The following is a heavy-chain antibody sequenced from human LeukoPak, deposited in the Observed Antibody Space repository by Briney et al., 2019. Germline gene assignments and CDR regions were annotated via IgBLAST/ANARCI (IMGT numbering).Heavy chain of an antibody. V-gene: IGHV3-23*01. CDR2: ISGSGGST. CDR3: AKPQGITMAPFDY. J-gene: IGHJ4*02. CDR1: GFTLSTYA. D-gene: IGHD3-10*01. Sequence: AGGSLRLSCAASGFTLSTYAMSWVRQAPGKGLEWVSAISGSGGSTYYADSVKGRFTISRDNSKNTLYLQMNSLRAEDTAVYYCAKPQGITMAPFDYWGQGTLVTVSS.